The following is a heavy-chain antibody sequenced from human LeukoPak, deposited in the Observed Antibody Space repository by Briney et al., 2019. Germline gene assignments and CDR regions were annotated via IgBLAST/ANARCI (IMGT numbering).Heavy chain of an antibody. CDR2: IRSKAYGGTT. Sequence: PGGSLRLSCTASGFTFGDYAMSWFRQAPGKGLEWVGFIRSKAYGGTTEYAASVKGRFTISRDDSKSIAYLQMNSLKTEDTAVYYCTRSHYYDSSGYYWDYWGQGTLVTVSS. D-gene: IGHD3-22*01. CDR1: GFTFGDYA. J-gene: IGHJ4*02. CDR3: TRSHYYDSSGYYWDY. V-gene: IGHV3-49*03.